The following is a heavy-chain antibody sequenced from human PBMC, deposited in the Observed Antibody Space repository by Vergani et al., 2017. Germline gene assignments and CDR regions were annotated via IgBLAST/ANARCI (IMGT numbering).Heavy chain of an antibody. D-gene: IGHD2-21*02. J-gene: IGHJ6*03. Sequence: EVQLLESGGGLVQPGGSLRLSCAASGFTFSSYAMSWVRQAPGKGLEWVSAISGSGGSTYYADSVKGRFTISRDNSKNTLYLQMNSLRAEDTAVYYCANSGGDYAPGGYYYYYYYMDVWGKGTTVTVSS. V-gene: IGHV3-23*01. CDR1: GFTFSSYA. CDR2: ISGSGGST. CDR3: ANSGGDYAPGGYYYYYYYMDV.